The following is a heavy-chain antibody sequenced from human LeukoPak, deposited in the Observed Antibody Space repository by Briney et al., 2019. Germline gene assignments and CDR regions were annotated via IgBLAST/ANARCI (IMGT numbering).Heavy chain of an antibody. J-gene: IGHJ4*02. Sequence: KPSETLSLTCTVSGYSISSGYYWGWIRQPPGKGLEWIDEINHSRSTNYNPPVKSRVTISVETSKNKFSVKLSSVTAADTAVYYCARHPHSGWYHPLFDYWGQGTLVTVSS. CDR2: INHSRST. CDR3: ARHPHSGWYHPLFDY. D-gene: IGHD6-19*01. V-gene: IGHV4-38-2*02. CDR1: GYSISSGYY.